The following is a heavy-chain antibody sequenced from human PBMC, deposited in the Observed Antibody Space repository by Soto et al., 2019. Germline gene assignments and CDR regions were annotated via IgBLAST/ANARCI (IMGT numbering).Heavy chain of an antibody. CDR3: ARVLRSGNSGYAFDI. V-gene: IGHV3-66*01. Sequence: GGSLRLSCAASGFTVSSEYMSWVRQAPGKGLEWVSLINRGGSTYYAEYVKGKFTISRDNSKNTLSLQMNSLRAEDTAVYYCARVLRSGNSGYAFDIWGQGTMVTVSS. CDR1: GFTVSSEY. CDR2: INRGGST. J-gene: IGHJ3*02. D-gene: IGHD1-26*01.